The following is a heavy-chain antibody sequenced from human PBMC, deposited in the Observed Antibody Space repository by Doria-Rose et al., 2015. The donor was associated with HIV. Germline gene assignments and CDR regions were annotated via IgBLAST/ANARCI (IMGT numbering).Heavy chain of an antibody. D-gene: IGHD6-13*01. CDR1: GVSLSSPGMG. CDR3: ARIKSSRWYHKYYFDF. J-gene: IGHJ4*02. Sequence: QVQLVQSGPVLVKPTETLTLTCTVSGVSLSSPGMGVSWVRQPPGKALEWLANIFSDDERSYKTSLMSRLTTSRGASKSQVVLTMTDMDPVDTATYYCARIKSSRWYHKYYFDFWGQGTLVIVSA. V-gene: IGHV2-26*01. CDR2: IFSDDER.